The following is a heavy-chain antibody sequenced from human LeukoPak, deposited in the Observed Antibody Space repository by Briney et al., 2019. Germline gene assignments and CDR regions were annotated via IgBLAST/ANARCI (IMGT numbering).Heavy chain of an antibody. V-gene: IGHV1-69*13. Sequence: SVKVSCKASGGTISSYAISWVRQAPGQGLEWMGGIIPIFGTANHAPKFQGRVTTTADESTSTAYMELSSLRPEDTAVYYCARESKRYCSSTSCNDYWGQGTLVTVSS. CDR3: ARESKRYCSSTSCNDY. J-gene: IGHJ4*02. CDR1: GGTISSYA. D-gene: IGHD2-2*01. CDR2: IIPIFGTA.